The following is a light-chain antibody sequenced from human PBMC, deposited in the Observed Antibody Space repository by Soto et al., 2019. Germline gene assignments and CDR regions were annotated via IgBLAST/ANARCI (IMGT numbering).Light chain of an antibody. Sequence: EILMTQSPVTLSESPGERATLSCRASQGVSSTLAWYQQQLGQAPRLLIYGALNRATGIPARLSGSGSGKDFTPPISRLEPDDFAVYYRQRQRTPPITFGLGTRLEIK. CDR1: QGVSST. V-gene: IGKV3D-11*03. J-gene: IGKJ5*01. CDR3: QRQRTPPIT. CDR2: GAL.